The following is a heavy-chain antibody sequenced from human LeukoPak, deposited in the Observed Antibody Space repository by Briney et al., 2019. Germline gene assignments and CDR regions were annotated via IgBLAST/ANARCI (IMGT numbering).Heavy chain of an antibody. CDR2: ISYDGSNK. CDR3: AKDQLRLEDYYYYYGMDV. CDR1: GFTFSSYG. J-gene: IGHJ6*02. V-gene: IGHV3-30*18. Sequence: PGGSLRLSCAASGFTFSSYGMHWVRQAPGKGLEWVAVISYDGSNKYYADSVKGRFTISRDNSKNTLYLQMNSLRAEDTAVYYCAKDQLRLEDYYYYYGMDVWGQGTTVTVSS. D-gene: IGHD1-1*01.